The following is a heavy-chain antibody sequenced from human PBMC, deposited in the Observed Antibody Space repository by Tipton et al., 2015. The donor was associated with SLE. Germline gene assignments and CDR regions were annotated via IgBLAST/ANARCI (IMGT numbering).Heavy chain of an antibody. D-gene: IGHD6-6*01. J-gene: IGHJ6*03. V-gene: IGHV4-59*12. CDR2: IYYSGST. CDR3: ARVGPDEYPFSHYSYRDV. CDR1: GGSISSYY. Sequence: LRLSCTVSGGSISSYYWSWIRQPPGKGLEWIGYIYYSGSTNYNPSLKSRVTISVDTSKNQFSLKLSSVTAADPAVYYCARVGPDEYPFSHYSYRDVGGKGPTVTVP.